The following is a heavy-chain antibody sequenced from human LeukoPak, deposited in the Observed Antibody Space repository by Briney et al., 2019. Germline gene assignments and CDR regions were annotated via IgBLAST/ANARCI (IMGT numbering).Heavy chain of an antibody. Sequence: PSETLSLTCAVYGGSFSGYYWSWIRQPAGKGLEWIGRIYTSGSTNYNPSLKSRVTMSVDTSKNQFSLKLSSVTAADTAVYYCARSPGYSYGFSGYYFDYWGQGTLVTVSS. J-gene: IGHJ4*02. CDR1: GGSFSGYY. CDR3: ARSPGYSYGFSGYYFDY. V-gene: IGHV4-59*10. CDR2: IYTSGST. D-gene: IGHD5-18*01.